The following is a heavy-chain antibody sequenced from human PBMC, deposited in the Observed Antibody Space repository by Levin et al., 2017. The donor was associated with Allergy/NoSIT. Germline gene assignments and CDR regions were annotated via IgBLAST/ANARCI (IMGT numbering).Heavy chain of an antibody. Sequence: SCSASGFAFNTFGMHWVRQVPGKGLEWVAVVSHDSNNKYYADSVKGRFTVSRDAAKNTVSLQMNSLRSEDTAVYCCEKARWELFSPDELDIWGQGTMVSVSS. CDR2: VSHDSNNK. D-gene: IGHD4-23*01. J-gene: IGHJ3*02. CDR1: GFAFNTFG. V-gene: IGHV3-30*18. CDR3: EKARWELFSPDELDI.